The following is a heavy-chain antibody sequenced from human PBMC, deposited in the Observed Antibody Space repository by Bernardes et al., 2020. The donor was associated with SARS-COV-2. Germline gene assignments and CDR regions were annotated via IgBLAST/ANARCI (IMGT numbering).Heavy chain of an antibody. J-gene: IGHJ6*02. CDR3: ATTWPSYYYALDV. CDR2: IYETGGT. V-gene: IGHV4-4*02. CDR1: DGSIKSSTW. Sequence: PSLTCTVSDGSIKSSTWWTWVRHPPVKGREWIGEIYETGGTRNNPSLNSRVTILVDKSKNEFSLELTSVTAADTAVYYCATTWPSYYYALDVWGQGTTVTVSS.